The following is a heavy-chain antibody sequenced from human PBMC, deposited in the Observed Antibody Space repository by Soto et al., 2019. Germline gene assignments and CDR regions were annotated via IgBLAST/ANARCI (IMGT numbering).Heavy chain of an antibody. V-gene: IGHV3-7*03. CDR2: IKPGGSET. D-gene: IGHD2-21*02. CDR1: GLTISGNW. Sequence: GGSLRLSCAAAGLTISGNWMTWVRQTAGEGMQWVATIKPGGSETVYVDSGKGRFTMSRDNARNTRFMQMDSLRAEDTAVYYFPSRPSGMTYHAVFDFWGQGTLVTVSS. J-gene: IGHJ4*02. CDR3: PSRPSGMTYHAVFDF.